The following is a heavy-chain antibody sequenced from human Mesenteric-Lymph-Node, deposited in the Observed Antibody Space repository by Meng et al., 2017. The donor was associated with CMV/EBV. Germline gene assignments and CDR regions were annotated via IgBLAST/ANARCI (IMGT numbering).Heavy chain of an antibody. CDR2: FYHSGSP. J-gene: IGHJ4*02. Sequence: RALSGGSIGSGNWWSRVRQPPGKGLEWIGEFYHSGSPSYSPSLKSRVTISVDKSKNQFSLKLSSVTAADTAVYYCARAGQTGVPDYWGQGTLVTVSS. V-gene: IGHV4-4*02. CDR1: GGSIGSGNW. CDR3: ARAGQTGVPDY. D-gene: IGHD1-14*01.